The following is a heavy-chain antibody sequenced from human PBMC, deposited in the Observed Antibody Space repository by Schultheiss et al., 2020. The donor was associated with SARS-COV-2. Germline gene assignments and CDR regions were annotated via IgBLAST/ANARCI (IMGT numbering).Heavy chain of an antibody. CDR1: GFTLSSYA. CDR2: ISYDGGKK. D-gene: IGHD3-10*01. CDR3: ARDRAHYYDGSGSYHHFFDY. Sequence: GGSLRLSCAASGFTLSSYAMHWVRQAPGKGLEWVAVISYDGGKKYYADSVKGRFTISRDNSKNTLYLQMNSLRAEDTAVYYCARDRAHYYDGSGSYHHFFDYWGQGTLVTVSS. V-gene: IGHV3-30*01. J-gene: IGHJ4*02.